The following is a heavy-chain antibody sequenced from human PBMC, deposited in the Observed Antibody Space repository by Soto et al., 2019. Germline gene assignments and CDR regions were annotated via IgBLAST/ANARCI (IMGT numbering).Heavy chain of an antibody. D-gene: IGHD1-20*01. CDR1: GYTFTSYA. CDR3: ARDLAGITGTTFWFDP. Sequence: ASVKVSCKAAGYTFTSYAMHWVRQAPGQRLEWMGWINAGNGNTKYSQKFQGRVTITRDTSASTAYMELSSLRSEDTAVYYCARDLAGITGTTFWFDPWGQGTLVTFPS. V-gene: IGHV1-3*01. CDR2: INAGNGNT. J-gene: IGHJ5*02.